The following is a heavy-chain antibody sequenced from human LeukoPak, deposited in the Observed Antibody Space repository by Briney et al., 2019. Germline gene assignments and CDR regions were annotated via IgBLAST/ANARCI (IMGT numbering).Heavy chain of an antibody. J-gene: IGHJ4*02. CDR2: TTNSGNSK. CDR3: ARGLESAVSFDY. Sequence: GGSLRLSCAASEFTFSSYSMNWVRQAPGKGLEWVSYTTNSGNSKSYADSVKGRFTISRDNTKNSLYLQMNGLRAEDTAVYYCARGLESAVSFDYWGQGTLATVSS. V-gene: IGHV3-48*01. CDR1: EFTFSSYS.